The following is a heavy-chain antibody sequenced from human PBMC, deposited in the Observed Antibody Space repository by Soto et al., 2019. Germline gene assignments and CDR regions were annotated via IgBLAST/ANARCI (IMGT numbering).Heavy chain of an antibody. V-gene: IGHV1-8*01. D-gene: IGHD6-6*01. CDR3: ARTGEFLAARSYYYMDV. CDR1: GYTFTSYD. J-gene: IGHJ6*03. Sequence: ASVKVSCKASGYTFTSYDINWVRQATGQGLEWMGWMNPNSGNTGYAQKFQGRVTMTRNTSISTAYMELSSLRSEDTAVYYCARTGEFLAARSYYYMDVWGKGSTVTVAS. CDR2: MNPNSGNT.